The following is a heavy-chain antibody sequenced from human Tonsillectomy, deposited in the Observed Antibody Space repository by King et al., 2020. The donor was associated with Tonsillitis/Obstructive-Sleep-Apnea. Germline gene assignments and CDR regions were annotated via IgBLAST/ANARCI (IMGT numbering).Heavy chain of an antibody. J-gene: IGHJ4*02. V-gene: IGHV4-39*01. CDR2: IYYSGNT. CDR1: GGSISSSSYY. D-gene: IGHD6-13*01. CDR3: AKLCMAAACRSFDY. Sequence: QLQESGPGLVKPSETLSLTCTVSGGSISSSSYYWGWIRQPPGQGLEWIGSIYYSGNTYYNPTLKSRVTISVDTSKNQFSLKLISVTAADTAVYYCAKLCMAAACRSFDYWGQGTLVTVSS.